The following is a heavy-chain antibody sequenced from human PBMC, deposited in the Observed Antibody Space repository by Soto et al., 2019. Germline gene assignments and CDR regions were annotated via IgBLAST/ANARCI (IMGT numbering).Heavy chain of an antibody. J-gene: IGHJ4*02. CDR3: ARGNQVAMSDF. Sequence: QVQLQESGPGLVKPSETLSLTCTVSGGSISNYYWSWIRQPAGKGLEWIGRFYASGYTNYNPSLKRRVTMSLDTSKNQFSLKLSSVTAADTAVYYCARGNQVAMSDFWGQGTLVTVSS. CDR2: FYASGYT. CDR1: GGSISNYY. V-gene: IGHV4-4*07.